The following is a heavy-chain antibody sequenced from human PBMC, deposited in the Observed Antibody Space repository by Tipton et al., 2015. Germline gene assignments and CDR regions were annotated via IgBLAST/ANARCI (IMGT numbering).Heavy chain of an antibody. V-gene: IGHV4-34*01. CDR3: ARGGSPIIEMAYHHYGLDV. CDR1: GGSFYTYY. CDR2: IYHRGTT. J-gene: IGHJ6*02. Sequence: TLSLTCSLSGGSFYTYYGTWISQPPGQGLEWIGEIYHRGTTNYNPSLRGRFTISLRTSKNQMSLKADSVTAADTAIYYCARGGSPIIEMAYHHYGLDVWGQGTTVTVSS. D-gene: IGHD5-24*01.